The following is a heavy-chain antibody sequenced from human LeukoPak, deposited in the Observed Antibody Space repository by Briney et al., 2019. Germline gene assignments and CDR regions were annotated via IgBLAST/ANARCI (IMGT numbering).Heavy chain of an antibody. Sequence: GGSLRLPCAASGFTFSTYNMNWVRQAPGKELEWVSYISSSGSTKYYADSVKGRFTISRDNVKNSLFLQMNSLSDEDTAVYYCARDFLTGYFDYWGQGTLVTVSS. CDR2: ISSSGSTK. CDR1: GFTFSTYN. J-gene: IGHJ4*02. CDR3: ARDFLTGYFDY. V-gene: IGHV3-48*02. D-gene: IGHD3-9*01.